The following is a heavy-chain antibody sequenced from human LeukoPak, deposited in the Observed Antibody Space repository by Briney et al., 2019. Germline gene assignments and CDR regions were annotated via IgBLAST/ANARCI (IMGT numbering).Heavy chain of an antibody. Sequence: SQTLSLTCTVSGGSISSGGYYWSWIRQHPGKGLERIGYIYYSGSTYYNPSLKSRVTISVDTSKNQFSLELSSVTAADAAVDYCARGGGYYYSSGYPPFDYWGQGTLVTVSS. D-gene: IGHD3-22*01. J-gene: IGHJ4*02. CDR1: GGSISSGGYY. V-gene: IGHV4-31*03. CDR2: IYYSGST. CDR3: ARGGGYYYSSGYPPFDY.